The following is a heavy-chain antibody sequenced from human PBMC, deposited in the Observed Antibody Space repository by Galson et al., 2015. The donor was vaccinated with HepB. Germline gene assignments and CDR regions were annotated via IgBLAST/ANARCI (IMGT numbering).Heavy chain of an antibody. J-gene: IGHJ6*02. CDR1: GFTVSSNY. Sequence: SLRLSCAASGFTVSSNYMSWVRQAPGKGLEWVSVIYSGGSTYYADSVKGRFTISRDNSKNTLYLQMNSLRAEDTAVYYCARDNRGYGYNNYYYYGMDVWGQGTTVTVSS. D-gene: IGHD5-24*01. CDR2: IYSGGST. CDR3: ARDNRGYGYNNYYYYGMDV. V-gene: IGHV3-53*01.